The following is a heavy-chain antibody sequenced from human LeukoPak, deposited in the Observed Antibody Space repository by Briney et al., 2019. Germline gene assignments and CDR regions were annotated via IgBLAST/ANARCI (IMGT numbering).Heavy chain of an antibody. CDR1: GFTFDDYG. CDR2: INWNGGST. D-gene: IGHD3-3*01. Sequence: GGSLRLSCAASGFTFDDYGMSWVRQAPGKGLEWVSGINWNGGSTGYADSVKGRFTISRDNAKNSLYLQMNSLRAEDTALYYCARVTYYDFWSGFIRVPDAFDIWGQGTMVTVSS. CDR3: ARVTYYDFWSGFIRVPDAFDI. J-gene: IGHJ3*02. V-gene: IGHV3-20*04.